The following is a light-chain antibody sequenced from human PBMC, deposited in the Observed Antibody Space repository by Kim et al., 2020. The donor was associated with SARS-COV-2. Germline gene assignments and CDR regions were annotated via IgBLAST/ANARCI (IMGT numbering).Light chain of an antibody. V-gene: IGLV3-21*04. CDR2: YDG. CDR1: NIGSNS. Sequence: APGKTARFTWGGNNIGSNSVHWYQQRPGQAPVVVIYYDGDRPSGIPERFSGSNSGNTATLTISGVEAGDEADYYCQVWDGSSAHVVFGGGTQLTVL. J-gene: IGLJ3*02. CDR3: QVWDGSSAHVV.